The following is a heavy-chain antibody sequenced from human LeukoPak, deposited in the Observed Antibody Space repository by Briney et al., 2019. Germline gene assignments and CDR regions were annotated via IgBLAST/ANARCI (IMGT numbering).Heavy chain of an antibody. Sequence: PGGSLRLSCAASGFTFSSSWMNWVRQAPGKGLEWISYISSSGDTIYYADSVKGRFTISRDNAKNSVYLQMNSLRAEDTAVYYCVTRVPNHFDSSGQYRGLYWGQGTLVTVSS. J-gene: IGHJ4*02. CDR2: ISSSGDTI. D-gene: IGHD3-22*01. V-gene: IGHV3-48*03. CDR1: GFTFSSSW. CDR3: VTRVPNHFDSSGQYRGLY.